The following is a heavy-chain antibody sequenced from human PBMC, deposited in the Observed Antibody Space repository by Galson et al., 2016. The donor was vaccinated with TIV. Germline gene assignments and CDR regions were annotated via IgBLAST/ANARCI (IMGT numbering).Heavy chain of an antibody. CDR2: ISGGGGST. D-gene: IGHD3-10*01. J-gene: IGHJ4*02. CDR3: AREDSEFGELFHALDY. Sequence: SLRLSCAASGFTFSIFAMTWVRQAPGMGLEWVSAISGGGGSTYYADSVKGRFTLPRDNSKNILYLEMNNLRTEDTAVYYCAREDSEFGELFHALDYWGQGTLVTVSS. CDR1: GFTFSIFA. V-gene: IGHV3-23*01.